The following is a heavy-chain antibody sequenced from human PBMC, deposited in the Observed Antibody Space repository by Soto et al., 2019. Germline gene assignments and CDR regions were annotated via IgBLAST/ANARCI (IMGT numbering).Heavy chain of an antibody. CDR2: TSYDGNNK. CDR3: ARAGCDGGRCYTLVGLRYGMDV. J-gene: IGHJ6*02. D-gene: IGHD2-15*01. V-gene: IGHV3-30-3*01. CDR1: GFTFSSYV. Sequence: QVQLVESGGGVVQPGRSLRLSCAASGFTFSSYVMHWVRQAPGKGQEWVADTSYDGNNKYYADSVKGRFTISRDNSKNTLYLQMNSLRAEDTAVYYCARAGCDGGRCYTLVGLRYGMDVWGQGTTVTVSS.